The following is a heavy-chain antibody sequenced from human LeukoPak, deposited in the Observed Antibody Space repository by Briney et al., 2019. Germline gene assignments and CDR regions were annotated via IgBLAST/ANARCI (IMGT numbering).Heavy chain of an antibody. CDR2: INHSGST. CDR3: ARGPGLLWFGELFHYFDY. V-gene: IGHV4-34*01. CDR1: GGSFSGYY. J-gene: IGHJ4*02. Sequence: PSETLSLTCAVYGGSFSGYYWSWIRQPPGKGLEWIGEINHSGSTNYNPSLNSRVAISVDTSKNQFSLKLRSVTAADTAVYYCARGPGLLWFGELFHYFDYWGQGTLVTVSS. D-gene: IGHD3-10*01.